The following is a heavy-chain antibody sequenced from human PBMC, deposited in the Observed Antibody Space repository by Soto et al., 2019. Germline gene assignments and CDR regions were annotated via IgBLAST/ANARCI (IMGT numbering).Heavy chain of an antibody. CDR3: ARLYYDYV. J-gene: IGHJ6*02. Sequence: GGSLRLSCVASGFTFGTHSMNWVRQAPGKGLEWIAYIDYSSDTISYADSVKGLFTISRDNAKNSLYLKMNSLRDEETAVYYCARLYYDYVWGQGTTVTVSS. CDR1: GFTFGTHS. V-gene: IGHV3-48*02. D-gene: IGHD3-3*01. CDR2: IDYSSDTI.